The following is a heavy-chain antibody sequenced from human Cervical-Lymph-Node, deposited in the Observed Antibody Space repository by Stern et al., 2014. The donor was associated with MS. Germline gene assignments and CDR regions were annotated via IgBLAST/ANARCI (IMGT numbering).Heavy chain of an antibody. CDR2: INPSGGNT. J-gene: IGHJ4*02. V-gene: IGHV1-46*01. CDR1: GYTFTNYY. CDR3: AGGHTFDY. D-gene: IGHD6-25*01. Sequence: VQLVQSGAEVKKPGASVKVSCRASGYTFTNYYMHWVRQAPGQGLEWMGIINPSGGNTSFAQKFQGRVTMTRDTSTSTVYMELSSLRSEDTAVYYCAGGHTFDYWGQGTLVTVSS.